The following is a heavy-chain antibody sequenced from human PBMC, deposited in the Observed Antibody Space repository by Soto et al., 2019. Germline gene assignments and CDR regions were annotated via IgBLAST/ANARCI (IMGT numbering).Heavy chain of an antibody. Sequence: SETLSLSCTVSGVSISSGGYYWSWIRQHPGKGLEWIGYIYYSGSTYYTPSLKSRVTISVDTSKNQFSLKLSSVTAADTAVYYCARRSGPYGVELYVDYWGQGTQVTVSS. J-gene: IGHJ4*02. CDR2: IYYSGST. V-gene: IGHV4-31*03. CDR1: GVSISSGGYY. CDR3: ARRSGPYGVELYVDY. D-gene: IGHD1-7*01.